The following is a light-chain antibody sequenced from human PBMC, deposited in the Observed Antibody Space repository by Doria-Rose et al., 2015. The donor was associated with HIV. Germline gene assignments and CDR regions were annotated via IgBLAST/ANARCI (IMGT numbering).Light chain of an antibody. J-gene: IGKJ3*01. CDR2: GAS. CDR3: QQYGSSSFT. Sequence: TQSPGTLSLSPGERATLSCRASQSLSGNYLAWYQQKPGQAPRLLISGASTRATGIPDRFTGSGSGTDFTLTISRLESEDFALYYCQQYGSSSFTFGPGTTVDFK. CDR1: QSLSGNY. V-gene: IGKV3-20*01.